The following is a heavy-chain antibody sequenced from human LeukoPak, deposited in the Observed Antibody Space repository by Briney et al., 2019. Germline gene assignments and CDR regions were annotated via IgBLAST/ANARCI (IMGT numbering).Heavy chain of an antibody. CDR1: GYTFTGYY. V-gene: IGHV1-2*02. Sequence: ASVKVSCKASGYTFTGYYMHWVRQAPGQGLEWMGWINPNSGGTNYAQKFQGRVIMSRDTSISTAYMELSRLRSDDTAVYYCARNYYGSGSQILIDYWGQGTLVTVSS. D-gene: IGHD3-10*01. J-gene: IGHJ4*02. CDR2: INPNSGGT. CDR3: ARNYYGSGSQILIDY.